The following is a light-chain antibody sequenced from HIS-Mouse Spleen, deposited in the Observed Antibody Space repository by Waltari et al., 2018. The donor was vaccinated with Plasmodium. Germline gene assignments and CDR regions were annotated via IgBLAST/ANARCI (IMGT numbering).Light chain of an antibody. CDR1: QDISNY. V-gene: IGKV1-33*01. CDR3: QQYDNLPYT. J-gene: IGKJ2*01. CDR2: DAS. Sequence: DIQMTQSTSSLSASVGDRGTITCQASQDISNYLNWYQQKPGKAPKLLIYDASNLETGVPSRFSGSGSGTDFTFTISSLQPEDIATYYCQQYDNLPYTFGQGTKLEIK.